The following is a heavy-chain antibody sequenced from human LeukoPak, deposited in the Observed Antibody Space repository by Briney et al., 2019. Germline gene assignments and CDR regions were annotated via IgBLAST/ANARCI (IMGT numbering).Heavy chain of an antibody. CDR2: INHSGST. CDR1: GGSISSYY. CDR3: ARGGSGPYYYYGMDV. Sequence: SETLSLTCTVSGGSISSYYWSWIRQPAGKGLEWIGEINHSGSTNYNPSLKSRVTISVDTSKNQFSLKLSSVTAADTAVYYCARGGSGPYYYYGMDVWGQGTTVTVSS. V-gene: IGHV4-34*01. J-gene: IGHJ6*02. D-gene: IGHD6-19*01.